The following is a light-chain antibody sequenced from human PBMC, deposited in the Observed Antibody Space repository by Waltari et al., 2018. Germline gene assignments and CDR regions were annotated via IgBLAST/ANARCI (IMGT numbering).Light chain of an antibody. J-gene: IGKJ1*01. CDR1: QSLLLSDGKNY. Sequence: DIVMTQSPLSLPVTAGQAASISCRSSQSLLLSDGKNYLNWYLQKPGQSPRLLIYLVSSRASGVPDRFSGSGSVTDFTLKISRVEAEDVGVYYCMQSPDAPWTFGQGTRVEIK. V-gene: IGKV2-28*01. CDR2: LVS. CDR3: MQSPDAPWT.